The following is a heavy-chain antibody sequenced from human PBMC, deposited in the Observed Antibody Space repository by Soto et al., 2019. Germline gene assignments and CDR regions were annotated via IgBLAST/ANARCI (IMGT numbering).Heavy chain of an antibody. V-gene: IGHV3-53*02. Sequence: EVQLVETGGGLIQPGESLRLSCAASGFTVSNNYMSWVRQPPGKGLEWVSIIYSGGSTYYADSVKGRFTISRDNSQNTVYLQMNSLRAEDTAVYYCARGAGDFGDRVDYWGQGTLVTVSS. D-gene: IGHD4-17*01. CDR1: GFTVSNNY. CDR2: IYSGGST. CDR3: ARGAGDFGDRVDY. J-gene: IGHJ4*02.